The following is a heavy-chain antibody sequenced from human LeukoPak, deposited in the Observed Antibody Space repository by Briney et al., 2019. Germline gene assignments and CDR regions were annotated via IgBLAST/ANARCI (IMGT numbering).Heavy chain of an antibody. D-gene: IGHD3-10*01. CDR2: VYYTGRT. CDR3: ARHMSVSYDAFDL. V-gene: IGHV4-59*08. Sequence: PSDTLSLTCTVSGGSLTGYYWSWIRQPPGKGLEWIAYVYYTGRTLYNPSLESRVTISVDTSKTQISLKLTSVTAADTAVYYCARHMSVSYDAFDLWGRGTPVTVSS. J-gene: IGHJ3*01. CDR1: GGSLTGYY.